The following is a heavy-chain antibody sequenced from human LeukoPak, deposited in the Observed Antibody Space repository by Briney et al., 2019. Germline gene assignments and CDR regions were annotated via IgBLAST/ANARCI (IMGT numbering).Heavy chain of an antibody. CDR3: ARVGGTNYYYYGMDV. V-gene: IGHV4-59*01. D-gene: IGHD1-1*01. CDR1: GGSISSYY. CDR2: IYYSGST. Sequence: SETLSLTCTVSGGSISSYYWSWIRQPPGKGLEWIGYIYYSGSTNYNPSLKSRVTISVDTSKNQFSLKLSSVAAADTAVYYCARVGGTNYYYYGMDVWGQGTTVTVSS. J-gene: IGHJ6*02.